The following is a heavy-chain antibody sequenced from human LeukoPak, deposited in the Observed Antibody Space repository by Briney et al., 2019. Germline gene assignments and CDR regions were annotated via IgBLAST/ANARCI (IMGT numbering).Heavy chain of an antibody. CDR1: GFTFSSYA. D-gene: IGHD6-13*01. Sequence: GGSLRLSCAASGFTFSSYAMNWVRQAPGKGLEWVSYISSSSNTIYYADSVKGRFTISRDNAKNLLYLQMNSLRAEDTAVYYCARDRRSSSWDWGQGTLVTVSS. V-gene: IGHV3-48*01. CDR2: ISSSSNTI. J-gene: IGHJ4*02. CDR3: ARDRRSSSWD.